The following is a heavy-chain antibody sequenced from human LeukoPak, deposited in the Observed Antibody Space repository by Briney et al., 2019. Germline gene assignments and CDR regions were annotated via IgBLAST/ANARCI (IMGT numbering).Heavy chain of an antibody. CDR2: ISTSGST. Sequence: SETLSLTCTVSGDSISSHSWNWIRQTAGKGLEWIGRISTSGSTNYNPSLKSRVTMSVDTSKNQFSLKLSSVTAADTAVYYCARQAVVVSSTPWFDPWGQGALVTVSS. J-gene: IGHJ5*02. CDR1: GDSISSHS. D-gene: IGHD2-15*01. CDR3: ARQAVVVSSTPWFDP. V-gene: IGHV4-4*07.